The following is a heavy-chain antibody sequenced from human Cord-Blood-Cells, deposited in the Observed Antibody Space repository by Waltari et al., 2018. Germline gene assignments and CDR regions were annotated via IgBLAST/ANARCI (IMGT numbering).Heavy chain of an antibody. CDR3: ARELQWERKGWVDP. D-gene: IGHD1-26*01. Sequence: QVQLVQSGAEVKKPGASVKVSCKASGYTFTSYGISWVRQAPGQALERMGWSNAYKGNTTDAQKLQGRVTMTTDAATSTAYMELRSLRSDDTAVYYCARELQWERKGWVDPWGQGTLVTVSS. V-gene: IGHV1-18*01. CDR2: SNAYKGNT. J-gene: IGHJ5*02. CDR1: GYTFTSYG.